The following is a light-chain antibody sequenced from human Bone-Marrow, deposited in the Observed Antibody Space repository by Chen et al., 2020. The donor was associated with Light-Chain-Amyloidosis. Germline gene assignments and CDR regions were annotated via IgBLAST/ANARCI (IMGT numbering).Light chain of an antibody. Sequence: SYVLTQPSSVSVAPGQTATIACGGNNIGSTSVHWYQQTPGQAPLVVVYDDSDRPSGIPGRLSGANSRNTATLPISRVEAGDDADSYCQVWDRSSDRPVCGGGTKLTVL. CDR2: DDS. CDR3: QVWDRSSDRPV. V-gene: IGLV3-21*02. CDR1: NIGSTS. J-gene: IGLJ3*02.